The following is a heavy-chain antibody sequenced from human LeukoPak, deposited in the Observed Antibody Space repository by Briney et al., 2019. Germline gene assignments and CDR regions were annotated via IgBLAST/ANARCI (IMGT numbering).Heavy chain of an antibody. J-gene: IGHJ4*02. V-gene: IGHV3-30*02. D-gene: IGHD6-13*01. CDR1: GFTFSSYG. CDR2: IRYDGSNK. CDR3: AKDRPIAAAGTLDY. Sequence: GGSLSLSCAASGFTFSSYGMHWVRQAPGKGLEWVAFIRYDGSNKYYADSVKGRFTISRDNSKNTLYLQMNSLRAEDTAVYYCAKDRPIAAAGTLDYWGQGTLVTVSS.